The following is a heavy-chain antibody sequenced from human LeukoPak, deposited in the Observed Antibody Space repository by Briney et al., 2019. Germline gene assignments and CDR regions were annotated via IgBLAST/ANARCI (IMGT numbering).Heavy chain of an antibody. J-gene: IGHJ4*02. CDR1: GYTFTSYW. CDR3: SRGLLIDY. V-gene: IGHV3-7*04. D-gene: IGHD4/OR15-4a*01. Sequence: PGGSLRLSCAASGYTFTSYWMTWVRQAPGKGLEWVANIKQDGSEKYYVDSVKGRFTISRDNAKNSLYLQMNSLRAEDTAVYYCSRGLLIDYWGQGTLVTVSS. CDR2: IKQDGSEK.